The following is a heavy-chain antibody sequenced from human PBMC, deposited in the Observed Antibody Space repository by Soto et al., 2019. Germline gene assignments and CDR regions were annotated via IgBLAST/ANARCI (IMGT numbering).Heavy chain of an antibody. D-gene: IGHD3-9*01. J-gene: IGHJ4*02. Sequence: EVPLVESGGGLVQPGGSLRLSCAASGFTFSSYAMHWVRQAPGKGLEYVSAISSNGGSTYYANSVKGRFTISRDNSKNTLYLQMGSLRAEDMAVYYCARGYFDWLLSDWGQGTLVTVSS. CDR3: ARGYFDWLLSD. CDR1: GFTFSSYA. CDR2: ISSNGGST. V-gene: IGHV3-64*01.